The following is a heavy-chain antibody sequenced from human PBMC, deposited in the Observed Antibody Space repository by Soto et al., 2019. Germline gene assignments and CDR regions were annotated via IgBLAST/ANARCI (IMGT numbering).Heavy chain of an antibody. CDR2: FYYSGNT. J-gene: IGHJ6*02. V-gene: IGHV4-4*07. D-gene: IGHD6-19*01. CDR3: ARMYNSGFYRPEGGYFFYGMDV. CDR1: GDSISDYY. Sequence: SETLSLTCTVSGDSISDYYWSWIRQPAGMGLEWIGRFYYSGNTKSNPSLKSRVTMSADTSKNQFSLSLRSVTAADSAIYYCARMYNSGFYRPEGGYFFYGMDVWGQGTTVTVSS.